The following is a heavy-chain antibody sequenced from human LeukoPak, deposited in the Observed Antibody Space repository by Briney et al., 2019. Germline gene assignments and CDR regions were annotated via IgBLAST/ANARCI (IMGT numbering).Heavy chain of an antibody. D-gene: IGHD5-12*01. J-gene: IGHJ4*02. V-gene: IGHV3-23*01. Sequence: GGSLRLSSTASGFDFRSYAMAWVRQAPGKGLEGVAAIGSDGDRVHEDSVKGRFTISRDNSKSTLYLQMDNLRAEDTAVYFCAKSAGVATIYFDSWGQGALVTVSS. CDR2: IGSDGDR. CDR1: GFDFRSYA. CDR3: AKSAGVATIYFDS.